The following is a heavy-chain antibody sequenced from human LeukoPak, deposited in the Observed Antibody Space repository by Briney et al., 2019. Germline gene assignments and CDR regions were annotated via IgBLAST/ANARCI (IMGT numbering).Heavy chain of an antibody. CDR1: GFTFSSYE. Sequence: GGSLRLSCAASGFTFSSYEMNWVRQAPGKGLEWVSYISSRGSTIYYADSVKGRFTISRDNAKNSLYLQMNSLRAEDTAVYYCARSPEDIVVVPAAFDYWGQGTLVTVSS. D-gene: IGHD2-2*01. CDR2: ISSRGSTI. CDR3: ARSPEDIVVVPAAFDY. J-gene: IGHJ4*02. V-gene: IGHV3-48*03.